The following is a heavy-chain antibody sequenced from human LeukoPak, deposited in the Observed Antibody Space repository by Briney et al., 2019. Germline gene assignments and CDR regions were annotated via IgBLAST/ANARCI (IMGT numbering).Heavy chain of an antibody. CDR3: ARDYYDSSGFDY. CDR2: INHGGSA. D-gene: IGHD3-22*01. Sequence: PSETLSLTCAVYGGSFSGYYWSWIRQPPGKGLEWIGEINHGGSANYNPSLKSRVTISVDTSKNQFSRKLSSVTAADTAVYYCARDYYDSSGFDYWGQGTLVTVSS. V-gene: IGHV4-34*01. CDR1: GGSFSGYY. J-gene: IGHJ4*02.